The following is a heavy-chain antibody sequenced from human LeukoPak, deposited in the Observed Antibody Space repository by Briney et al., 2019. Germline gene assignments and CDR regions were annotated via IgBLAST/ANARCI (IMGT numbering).Heavy chain of an antibody. V-gene: IGHV3-21*01. Sequence: GGSLRLSCAASGFTFSSYSMNCVRQAPGKGLEWVSSISSSSSYIYYADSVKGRFTISRDNAKNSLYLQMNSLRAEDTAVYYCARADLYCSSSGCARRAFDIWGQGTMVTVSS. J-gene: IGHJ3*02. CDR3: ARADLYCSSSGCARRAFDI. CDR2: ISSSSSYI. CDR1: GFTFSSYS. D-gene: IGHD3-22*01.